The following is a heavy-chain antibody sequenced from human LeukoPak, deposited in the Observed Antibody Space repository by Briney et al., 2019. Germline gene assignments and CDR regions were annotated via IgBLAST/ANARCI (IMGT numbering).Heavy chain of an antibody. D-gene: IGHD3-10*01. CDR1: GFTFSSYS. Sequence: GGSLRLSCAASGFTFSSYSMNWVRQAPGKGLEWVSSISSSSYIYYADSVKGRFTISRDNAKNSLYLQMNSLRAEDTAVYYCARDRIWFGTPHAFDIWGQGTMVTVSS. J-gene: IGHJ3*02. V-gene: IGHV3-21*01. CDR2: ISSSSYI. CDR3: ARDRIWFGTPHAFDI.